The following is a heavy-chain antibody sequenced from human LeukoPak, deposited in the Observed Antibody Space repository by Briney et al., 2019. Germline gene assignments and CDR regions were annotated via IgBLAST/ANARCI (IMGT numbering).Heavy chain of an antibody. V-gene: IGHV3-74*01. CDR3: ATDSHYGLDV. Sequence: GGSRRLSCAASGFIFSSRWMHWVRQAPGKELVWVTYIRSDGSGTTYADSVKGRFTVSRDNAKNTLYLQMNSLRAEDTAVYYCATDSHYGLDVWGQGTTVTVSS. J-gene: IGHJ6*02. CDR1: GFIFSSRW. CDR2: IRSDGSGT.